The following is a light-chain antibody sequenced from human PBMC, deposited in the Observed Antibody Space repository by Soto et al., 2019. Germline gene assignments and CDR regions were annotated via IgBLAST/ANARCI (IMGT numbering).Light chain of an antibody. CDR3: QQYNNWPWT. J-gene: IGKJ1*01. CDR2: GAS. Sequence: EIVLTQSPATLSVSPGERATLSCRASQSVNSNLAWYQQKPGQAPRLLIYGASTRATGIPARFSGSGSGTEFILTISSLQSEDFAVYYCQQYNNWPWTFGQGTKVDIK. V-gene: IGKV3-15*01. CDR1: QSVNSN.